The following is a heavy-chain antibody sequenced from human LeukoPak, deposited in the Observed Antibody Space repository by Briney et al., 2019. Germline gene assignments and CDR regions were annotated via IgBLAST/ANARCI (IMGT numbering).Heavy chain of an antibody. Sequence: ASVKVSCKTSGYTFTTYGLSWVRQARGQGLEWMGWISGHNGNTNYAHKFQGRVSMTTDTPTRTAYMELKSLRSDDTAVYYCVLGDILTGYWAEYFPYWGQGTLVTVSS. V-gene: IGHV1-18*01. J-gene: IGHJ4*02. CDR3: VLGDILTGYWAEYFPY. CDR2: ISGHNGNT. CDR1: GYTFTTYG. D-gene: IGHD3-9*01.